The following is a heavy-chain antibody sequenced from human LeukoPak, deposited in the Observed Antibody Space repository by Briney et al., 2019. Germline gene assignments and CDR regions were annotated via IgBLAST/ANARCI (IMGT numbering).Heavy chain of an antibody. V-gene: IGHV1-18*01. CDR3: ARGHGYYYYMDV. D-gene: IGHD3-3*01. CDR1: GYRFSRYG. Sequence: ASVKVSCKASGYRFSRYGISWVRQAPGQGPEWVGWVSVINGDTKYAQKFQGRVTVTTEISTDTAYMELSSLRSDDTGVYYCARGHGYYYYMDVWGQGTTVTVSS. J-gene: IGHJ6*03. CDR2: VSVINGDT.